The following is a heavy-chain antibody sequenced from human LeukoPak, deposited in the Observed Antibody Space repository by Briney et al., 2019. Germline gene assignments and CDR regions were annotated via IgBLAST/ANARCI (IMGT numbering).Heavy chain of an antibody. J-gene: IGHJ6*03. CDR1: GYSISSGYY. CDR3: ARGDCSSTICYSPMDV. Sequence: SETLSLTCTVSGYSISSGYYWVWIRPPPGKGLEWIGSIYRSGSTNYNPSLKSRVTISVDTSNNQFSLKLTSVTAADTAVYYCARGDCSSTICYSPMDVWGKGTTVTVSS. V-gene: IGHV4-38-2*02. D-gene: IGHD2-2*01. CDR2: IYRSGST.